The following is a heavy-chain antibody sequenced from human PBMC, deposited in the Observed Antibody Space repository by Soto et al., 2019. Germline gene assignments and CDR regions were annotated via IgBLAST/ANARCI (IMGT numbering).Heavy chain of an antibody. CDR3: AGSRTGALDY. V-gene: IGHV1-2*02. D-gene: IGHD7-27*01. CDR2: INPNIGGGT. CDR1: GFTFIGHY. J-gene: IGHJ4*02. Sequence: ASVKVSCKASGFTFIGHYIHWVRQAPGQGLEWVGWINPNIGGGTVYAQKFQGRVTMTADTSTSIASMDLTSLRGDDTAVYYCAGSRTGALDYWGPGALVTVSS.